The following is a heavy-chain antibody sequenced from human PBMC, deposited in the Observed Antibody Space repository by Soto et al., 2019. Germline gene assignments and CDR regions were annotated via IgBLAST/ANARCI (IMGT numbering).Heavy chain of an antibody. Sequence: QVQLVQSGAEVKKPGASVKVSCKASGYTFTSYYMHWVRQAPGQGLEWMGIINPSGGSTSYAQKFQGRVTMTRDTSTSTVYMELSRLRSEDTAVYYCARDTSDFDPLDYFDYWGQGTLVTVSS. D-gene: IGHD1-1*01. CDR1: GYTFTSYY. V-gene: IGHV1-46*03. J-gene: IGHJ4*02. CDR3: ARDTSDFDPLDYFDY. CDR2: INPSGGST.